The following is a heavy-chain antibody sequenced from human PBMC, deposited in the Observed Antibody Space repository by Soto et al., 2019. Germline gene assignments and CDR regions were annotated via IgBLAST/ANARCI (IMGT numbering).Heavy chain of an antibody. V-gene: IGHV1-46*03. CDR1: GYTFTSYY. CDR2: INPSGGST. J-gene: IGHJ5*02. Sequence: GASVKVSCKASGYTFTSYYMHWVRQAPGQGLEWMGIINPSGGSTSYAQKFQGRVTMTRDTSTSTVYMELSSLRSEDTAVYYCARDSEYQLLSNWFDPWGQGTLVTVSS. CDR3: ARDSEYQLLSNWFDP. D-gene: IGHD2-2*01.